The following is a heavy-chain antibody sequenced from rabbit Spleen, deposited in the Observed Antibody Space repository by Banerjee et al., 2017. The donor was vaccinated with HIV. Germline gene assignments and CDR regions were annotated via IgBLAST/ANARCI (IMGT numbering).Heavy chain of an antibody. V-gene: IGHV1S40*01. Sequence: QSLEESGGDLVKPGASLTLTCTASGFTLGYIYCMCWVRQAPGKGLEWIGCIDTGSSGSTYYASWAKGRFTISKTSSTTVTLQMTSLTAADTATYFCARDDWINGGGGSRLPRLDLWGQGTLVTVS. CDR2: IDTGSSGST. CDR1: GFTLGYIYC. J-gene: IGHJ3*01. CDR3: ARDDWINGGGGSRLPRLDL. D-gene: IGHD4-2*01.